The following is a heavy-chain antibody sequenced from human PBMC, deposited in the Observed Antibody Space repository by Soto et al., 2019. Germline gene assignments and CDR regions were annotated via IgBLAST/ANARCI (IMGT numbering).Heavy chain of an antibody. CDR2: ISSSSTTK. D-gene: IGHD2-15*01. V-gene: IGHV3-48*01. CDR1: GFTFSSYS. J-gene: IGHJ5*02. Sequence: EVQLVESGGGLVQPGGSLRLSCAASGFTFSSYSMNWVRQAPGKGLEWVSYISSSSTTKYYADSVKGRFTISRDNAKNSLYLQMNSLSAEDRAVYYCARDGCSGSNCLNWFDPWGQGTLVTVSS. CDR3: ARDGCSGSNCLNWFDP.